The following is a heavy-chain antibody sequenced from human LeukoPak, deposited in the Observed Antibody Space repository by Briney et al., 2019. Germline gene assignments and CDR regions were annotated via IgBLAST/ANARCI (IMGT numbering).Heavy chain of an antibody. CDR3: ARVSFVATTIGAFDI. J-gene: IGHJ3*02. D-gene: IGHD5-12*01. Sequence: SETLSLTCTVSGGSISSYYWSWILQPPGKGLEWFGYIYYSGSTNYNPSLKSRVTISVDTSKNQFSLKLSSVTAADTAVYYCARVSFVATTIGAFDIWGQGTMVTVSS. V-gene: IGHV4-59*01. CDR1: GGSISSYY. CDR2: IYYSGST.